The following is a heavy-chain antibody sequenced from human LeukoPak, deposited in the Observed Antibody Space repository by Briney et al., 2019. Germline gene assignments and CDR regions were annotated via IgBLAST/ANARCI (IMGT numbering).Heavy chain of an antibody. CDR1: GGSISSYY. CDR3: ARAPSEAVAGTRFDP. Sequence: PSETLSLTCTVSGGSISSYYWSWIRQPPGKGLEWIGYIYYSGSTNYNPSLKSRVTISVDTSKNQFSLKLSSVTAADTAVYYCARAPSEAVAGTRFDPWGQGTLVTVSS. CDR2: IYYSGST. J-gene: IGHJ5*02. V-gene: IGHV4-59*01. D-gene: IGHD6-19*01.